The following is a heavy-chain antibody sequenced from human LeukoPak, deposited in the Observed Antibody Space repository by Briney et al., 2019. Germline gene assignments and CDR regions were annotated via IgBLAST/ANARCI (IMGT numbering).Heavy chain of an antibody. Sequence: PGGSLRLSCAASGFTFSSYAMSWVRQAPGKGLEWVSAISGSGGSTYYADSVRGRFTISRDNSKNTLYLQMNSLRAEDTAVYYCAKDPYNWNYDSWFDPWGQGTLVTVSS. CDR1: GFTFSSYA. V-gene: IGHV3-23*01. CDR3: AKDPYNWNYDSWFDP. D-gene: IGHD1-7*01. CDR2: ISGSGGST. J-gene: IGHJ5*02.